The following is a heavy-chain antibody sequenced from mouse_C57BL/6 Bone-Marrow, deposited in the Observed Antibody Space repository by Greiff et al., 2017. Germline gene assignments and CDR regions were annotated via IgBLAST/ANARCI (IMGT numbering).Heavy chain of an antibody. CDR2: IHPNSGST. Sequence: VQLQQPGAELVKPGASVKLSCKASGYTFTSYWMHWVKPRPGQGLEWIGMIHPNSGSTKYNEKFKSKATLTVDKSSSTAYMQLSSLTSEDSAVYYCARSRLTGFAYWGQGTLVTVSA. CDR1: GYTFTSYW. V-gene: IGHV1-64*01. D-gene: IGHD4-1*01. CDR3: ARSRLTGFAY. J-gene: IGHJ3*01.